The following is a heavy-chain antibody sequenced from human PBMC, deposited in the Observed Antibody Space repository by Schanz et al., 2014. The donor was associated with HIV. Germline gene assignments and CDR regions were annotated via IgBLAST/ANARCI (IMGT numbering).Heavy chain of an antibody. D-gene: IGHD3-22*01. Sequence: QVQLVESGGGVAQPGGSLRLSCAASGFTFNNYGIHWVRQAPGKGLEWLAVISYDGRNKKFANSVKGRFTISRDNSKNTVYLQAKSLRPEDTAVYYCAKDRNQYDSRYIGKGNYYYYYGMDVWGQGTTVTISS. CDR1: GFTFNNYG. CDR3: AKDRNQYDSRYIGKGNYYYYYGMDV. J-gene: IGHJ6*02. CDR2: ISYDGRNK. V-gene: IGHV3-30*18.